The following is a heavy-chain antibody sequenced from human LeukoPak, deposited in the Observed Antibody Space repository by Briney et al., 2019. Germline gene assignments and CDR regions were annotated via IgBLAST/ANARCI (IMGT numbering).Heavy chain of an antibody. D-gene: IGHD3-10*01. V-gene: IGHV3-30*18. J-gene: IGHJ2*01. Sequence: GGSLRLSCAASGFTFSSYGMHWVGQAPGKGLEWVAVISFDGSNKYYEDSVKGRFTISRDNSKNTLYLQMNSLRAEDTAVYYCAKGTYYYGSTESTGSWYFDLWGRGTLVTVSS. CDR3: AKGTYYYGSTESTGSWYFDL. CDR2: ISFDGSNK. CDR1: GFTFSSYG.